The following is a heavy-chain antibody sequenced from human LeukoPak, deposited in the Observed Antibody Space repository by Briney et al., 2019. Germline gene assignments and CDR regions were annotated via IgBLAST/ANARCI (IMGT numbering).Heavy chain of an antibody. CDR2: ISSSGSTI. Sequence: PGGSLRLSCAASGFTFSSYEMNWVRQAPGKGLEWVSYISSSGSTIYYADSVKGRFTISRDNAKNSLYLQMNSLRAEDTAVYYCASLGVDDFWSGQLDYWGQGTLVTVS. J-gene: IGHJ4*02. V-gene: IGHV3-48*03. D-gene: IGHD3-3*01. CDR1: GFTFSSYE. CDR3: ASLGVDDFWSGQLDY.